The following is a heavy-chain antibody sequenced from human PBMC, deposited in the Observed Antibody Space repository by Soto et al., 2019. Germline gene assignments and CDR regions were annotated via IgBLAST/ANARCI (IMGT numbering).Heavy chain of an antibody. Sequence: QVQLQESGPGLVKPSETLSLTCSVSGGSISDYQWNWIRQPPGKGLEWIGYIYYSGRTNYSPSVNSRVPISPATSTKQFALRLRSVTAADRAVYYCAGMRGLGEISPYFDYWGQGALVTVSS. CDR2: IYYSGRT. CDR1: GGSISDYQ. CDR3: AGMRGLGEISPYFDY. J-gene: IGHJ4*02. D-gene: IGHD3-16*02. V-gene: IGHV4-59*01.